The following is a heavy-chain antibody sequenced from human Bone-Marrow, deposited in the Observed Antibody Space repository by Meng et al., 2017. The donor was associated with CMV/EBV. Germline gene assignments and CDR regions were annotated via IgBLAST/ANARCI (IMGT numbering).Heavy chain of an antibody. D-gene: IGHD3-3*01. CDR3: ASAGFVEWLYTTYFDY. V-gene: IGHV4-61*01. J-gene: IGHJ4*02. CDR1: GGSVSSGSYY. Sequence: GSLRLSCTVSGGSVSSGSYYWSWIRQPPGKGLEWIGYIYYSGSTNYNPSLKSRGTISVDTSKNQFSLKLSSVTAADTAVYYCASAGFVEWLYTTYFDYWGQGTLVTVSS. CDR2: IYYSGST.